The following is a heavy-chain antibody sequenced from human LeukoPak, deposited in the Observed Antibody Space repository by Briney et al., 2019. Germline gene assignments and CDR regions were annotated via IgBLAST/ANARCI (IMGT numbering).Heavy chain of an antibody. Sequence: SETLSLTFTVAGGSISRYSWSWSRQPPGKGLGGIGYIYYSGSTNYSPSLKSRVTISVDTSKNQFSLKLSSVTAADTPVYYCARQVFGLDWRAPWGQGTLVTVSS. D-gene: IGHD3-10*01. CDR3: ARQVFGLDWRAP. CDR2: IYYSGST. CDR1: GGSISRYS. V-gene: IGHV4-59*08. J-gene: IGHJ5*02.